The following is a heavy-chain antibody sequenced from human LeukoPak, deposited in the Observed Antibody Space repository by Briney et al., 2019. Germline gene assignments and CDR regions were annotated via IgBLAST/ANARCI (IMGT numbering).Heavy chain of an antibody. J-gene: IGHJ4*02. CDR3: ARDKAIAAEDPRGFDY. D-gene: IGHD6-13*01. CDR1: GGSINSTSYH. V-gene: IGHV4-39*07. Sequence: PSETLSLTCTVSGGSINSTSYHWGWIRQPPGKGLEWTGSIYYSRSTYYNPSLMSRVTISVDESKNQFSLNLSSVTAADTAVYYCARDKAIAAEDPRGFDYWGQGNLVTVSS. CDR2: IYYSRST.